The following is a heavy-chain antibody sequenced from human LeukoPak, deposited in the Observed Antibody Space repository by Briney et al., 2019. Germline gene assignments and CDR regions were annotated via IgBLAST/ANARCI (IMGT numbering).Heavy chain of an antibody. D-gene: IGHD5-24*01. V-gene: IGHV3-23*01. CDR1: GFTFTNFA. CDR3: AKQFVDV. J-gene: IGHJ5*02. Sequence: GGSLRLSCAASGFTFTNFAMNWVRQAPGKGLEWVSSISESGDDTAYADSVEGRFTISRDNSRNTLYLQMISLRAEDTAVYYCAKQFVDVWGQGTLVTVSS. CDR2: ISESGDDT.